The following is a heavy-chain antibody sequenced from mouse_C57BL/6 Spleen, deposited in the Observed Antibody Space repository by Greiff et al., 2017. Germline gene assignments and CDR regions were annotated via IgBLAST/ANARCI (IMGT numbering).Heavy chain of an antibody. J-gene: IGHJ4*01. CDR1: GYAFSSYW. CDR3: ARFPSSIIVTTRGLYYALDY. CDR2: IYPGDGDT. Sequence: VQLQQSGAELVKPGASVKISCKASGYAFSSYWMNWVKQRPGQGLEWIGQIYPGDGDTNYNGKFKGKGTLTADKSSSTAYIQLSSLTSEDSAVYFCARFPSSIIVTTRGLYYALDYWGQGTSVTVSS. V-gene: IGHV1-80*01. D-gene: IGHD2-2*01.